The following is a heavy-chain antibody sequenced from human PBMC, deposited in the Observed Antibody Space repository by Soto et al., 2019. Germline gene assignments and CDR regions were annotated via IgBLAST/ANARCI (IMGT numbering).Heavy chain of an antibody. CDR2: IYYSGST. D-gene: IGHD4-4*01. CDR1: GGSISSSSYY. Sequence: SETLSLTCTVSGGSISSSSYYWGWIRQPPGKGLEWIGSIYYSGSTYYNPSLKSRVTISVDTSKNQFSLKLSSVTAADTAVYYCARDEGLQYTAGDYYYYYGMDVWGQGTTVTVSS. CDR3: ARDEGLQYTAGDYYYYYGMDV. J-gene: IGHJ6*02. V-gene: IGHV4-39*02.